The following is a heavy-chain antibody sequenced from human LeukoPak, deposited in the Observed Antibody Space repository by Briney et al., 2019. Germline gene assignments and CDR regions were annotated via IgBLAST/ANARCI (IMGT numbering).Heavy chain of an antibody. D-gene: IGHD3-3*01. CDR3: ARGLDYDFWSGYRGMDV. CDR1: GGSISSSSYY. CDR2: INHSGST. Sequence: SETLSLTCTVSGGSISSSSYYWGWIRQPPGKGLEWIGEINHSGSTNYNPSLKSRVTISVDTSKNQFSLKLSSVTAADTAVYYCARGLDYDFWSGYRGMDVWGQGTTVTVSS. J-gene: IGHJ6*02. V-gene: IGHV4-39*07.